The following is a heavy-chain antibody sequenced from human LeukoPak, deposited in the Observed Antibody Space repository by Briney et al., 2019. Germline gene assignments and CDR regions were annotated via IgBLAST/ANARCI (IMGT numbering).Heavy chain of an antibody. CDR1: GGSIRSYY. V-gene: IGHV4-4*07. Sequence: SETLSLTCDVSGGSIRSYYWGWVRQPAGKGLEWIGRIYTTGATNFNPSLKSRLTMSVDTSKNQFSLNLTSVTAADTAVYFCARQGYTAAYYFLDFWSPGTLVTVSS. CDR2: IYTTGAT. CDR3: ARQGYTAAYYFLDF. J-gene: IGHJ4*02. D-gene: IGHD2/OR15-2a*01.